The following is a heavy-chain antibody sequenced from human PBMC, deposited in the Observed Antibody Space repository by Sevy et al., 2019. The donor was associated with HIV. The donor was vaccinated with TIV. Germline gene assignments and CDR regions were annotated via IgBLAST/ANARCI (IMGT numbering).Heavy chain of an antibody. J-gene: IGHJ4*02. Sequence: GGSLRLSCAASEFPFSDFGMHWVRLAPGKGLEWVAVISNDGSNKYYVESVRGRFTISRDNTKNTLYLQMNSLRPEDTAVYYCAKDKWIGESYVDNWGQGTLVTVSS. CDR3: AKDKWIGESYVDN. CDR1: EFPFSDFG. D-gene: IGHD4-17*01. V-gene: IGHV3-30*18. CDR2: ISNDGSNK.